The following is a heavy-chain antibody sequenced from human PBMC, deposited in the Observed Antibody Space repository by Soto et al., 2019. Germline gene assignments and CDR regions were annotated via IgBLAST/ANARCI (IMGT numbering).Heavy chain of an antibody. CDR3: ARDRIVVPAATSQEYYYYGMDV. CDR2: INHSGIT. D-gene: IGHD2-2*01. V-gene: IGHV4-34*01. J-gene: IGHJ6*02. CDR1: GGSFSGYD. Sequence: SETLSLTCAVYGGSFSGYDGSWVRQPPWKWREWSGEINHSGITNYNPSLKSRVTISVDRSKNQFSLKLSSVTAADTAVYYCARDRIVVPAATSQEYYYYGMDVWGRGTTVTVSS.